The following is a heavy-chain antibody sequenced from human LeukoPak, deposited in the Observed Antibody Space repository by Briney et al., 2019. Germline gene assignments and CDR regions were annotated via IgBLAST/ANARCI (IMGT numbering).Heavy chain of an antibody. CDR1: GGSISSYY. CDR2: IYYSGST. Sequence: SETLSLTCTVSGGSISSYYWSRIRQPPGKGLEWIGYIYYSGSTNYNPSLKSRVTISVDTSKNQFSLKLSSVTAADTAVYYCARGINQRRYCSSTSCYNWFDPWGQGTLVTVSS. J-gene: IGHJ5*02. V-gene: IGHV4-59*01. D-gene: IGHD2-2*01. CDR3: ARGINQRRYCSSTSCYNWFDP.